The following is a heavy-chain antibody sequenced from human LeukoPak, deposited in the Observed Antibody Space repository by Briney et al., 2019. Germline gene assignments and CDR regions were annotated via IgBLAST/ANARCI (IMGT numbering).Heavy chain of an antibody. D-gene: IGHD3-22*01. CDR3: ARAYGYYSPFDY. Sequence: SQTLSLTCAVSGGSISSGGYSWRWIRQPPGKGLEWIGYIYHSGSTYYNPSLKSRGTISVDRSKNQFSLKLSSVTAADTAVYYCARAYGYYSPFDYWGQGTLVTVSS. CDR1: GGSISSGGYS. V-gene: IGHV4-30-2*01. CDR2: IYHSGST. J-gene: IGHJ4*02.